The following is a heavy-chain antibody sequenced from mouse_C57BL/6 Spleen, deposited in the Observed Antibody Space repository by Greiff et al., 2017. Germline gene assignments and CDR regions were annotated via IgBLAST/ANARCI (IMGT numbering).Heavy chain of an antibody. Sequence: VQLQQSGAELVRPGTSVKMSCKASGYTFTNYWIGWAKQRPGHGLEWIGDIYPGGGYTNYNEKFKGKATRTAAKSSSTAYMQFSSLTSEDSAIYYCARGGPGGYYYGSSYYFDYWGQGTTLTVSS. J-gene: IGHJ2*01. CDR3: ARGGPGGYYYGSSYYFDY. CDR1: GYTFTNYW. V-gene: IGHV1-63*01. D-gene: IGHD1-1*01. CDR2: IYPGGGYT.